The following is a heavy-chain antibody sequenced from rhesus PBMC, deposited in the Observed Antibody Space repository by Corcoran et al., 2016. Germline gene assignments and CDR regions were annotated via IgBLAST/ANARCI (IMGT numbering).Heavy chain of an antibody. CDR1: GGSISGHY. Sequence: QVQLQESGPGLVKPSETLSLTCAVSGGSISGHYWNWIRQTPVKGLVWIGSIIGLSGKSAYNPSLKSRFTMSRDTSKYRFSLNLNSVTAADTAVYYCARWSGHFDFWGQGALVTVSS. CDR3: ARWSGHFDF. V-gene: IGHV4-165*02. J-gene: IGHJ1*01. D-gene: IGHD3-22*01. CDR2: IIGLSGKS.